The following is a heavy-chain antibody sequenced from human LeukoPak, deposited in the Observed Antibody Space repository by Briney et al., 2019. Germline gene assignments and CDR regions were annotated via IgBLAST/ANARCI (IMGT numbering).Heavy chain of an antibody. J-gene: IGHJ4*02. V-gene: IGHV3-23*01. CDR3: AKGLRSSGWYTHFDY. Sequence: GGSLRLSCAASGFTFSSYAMSWVRQAPGKGLEWVSVISGSGGSTDYADSVKGRFTISRDNSKNTLYLQMNSLRAEDTAVYYCAKGLRSSGWYTHFDYWGRGTLVTVSS. D-gene: IGHD6-19*01. CDR2: ISGSGGST. CDR1: GFTFSSYA.